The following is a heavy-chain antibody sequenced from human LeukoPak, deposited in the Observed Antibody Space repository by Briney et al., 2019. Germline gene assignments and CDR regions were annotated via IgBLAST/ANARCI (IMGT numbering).Heavy chain of an antibody. CDR1: GYTFTGYY. J-gene: IGHJ4*02. D-gene: IGHD6-6*01. V-gene: IGHV1-2*06. CDR3: ARGVRASGSSAVLFDC. CDR2: INPNSGGT. Sequence: GASVKVSCKASGYTFTGYYMHWVRQAPGQGLEWMGRINPNSGGTNYAQKFQGRVTMTRDTSISTAYMELSRLRSDDTAVYYCARGVRASGSSAVLFDCWGQGTLVTVSS.